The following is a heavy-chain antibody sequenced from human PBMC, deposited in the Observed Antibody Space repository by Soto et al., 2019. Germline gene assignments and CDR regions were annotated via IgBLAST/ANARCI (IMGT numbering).Heavy chain of an antibody. CDR3: AKDHYDILTGYLDY. D-gene: IGHD3-9*01. J-gene: IGHJ4*02. CDR2: IKQDGSEK. V-gene: IGHV3-7*03. CDR1: GFTFSSYW. Sequence: GGSLILSCAASGFTFSSYWMSWVRQAPGKGLEWVANIKQDGSEKYYVDSVKGRFTISRDNAKNTLYLQMNSLRAEDTAVYYCAKDHYDILTGYLDYWGQGTLVTVSS.